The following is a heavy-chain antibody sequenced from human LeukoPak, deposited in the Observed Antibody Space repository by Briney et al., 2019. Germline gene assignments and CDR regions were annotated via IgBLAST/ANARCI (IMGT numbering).Heavy chain of an antibody. CDR3: ASLGYSGYDLAFDI. V-gene: IGHV3-21*01. J-gene: IGHJ3*02. CDR1: GFTFTSYS. Sequence: GGSLRLSCAASGFTFTSYSMNWVRQAPGKGLEWVSSISSSSSYIYYADSVKGRLTISRDNAKTSLYLQMNSLRVGDTAVYYCASLGYSGYDLAFDIWGQGTMVTVSS. CDR2: ISSSSSYI. D-gene: IGHD5-12*01.